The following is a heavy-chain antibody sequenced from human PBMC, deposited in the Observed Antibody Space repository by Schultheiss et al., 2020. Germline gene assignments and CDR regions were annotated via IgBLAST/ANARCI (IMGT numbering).Heavy chain of an antibody. CDR2: IYHSGST. V-gene: IGHV4-59*01. CDR3: AIRRDAFGI. J-gene: IGHJ3*02. D-gene: IGHD4-17*01. CDR1: NDSMNIYY. Sequence: SETLSLTCTVSNDSMNIYYWSCIRQSPGKGLEWIGEIYHSGSTNYNPSLKSRVTISVDKSKNQFSLKVNSVTAADTSVYYCAIRRDAFGIWGQGTMVTVSS.